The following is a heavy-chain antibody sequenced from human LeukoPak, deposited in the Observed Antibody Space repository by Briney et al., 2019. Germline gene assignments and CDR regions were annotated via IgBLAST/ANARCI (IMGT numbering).Heavy chain of an antibody. Sequence: ASVKVSCKASGYTFTSYGIRWVRQAPGQGLEWMGWISAYNGNTNYAQKLQGRVTMTTDTSTSTAYMELRSLRSDDTAVYYCARVHCSSTSCYTIGDYWGQGTLVTVSS. CDR3: ARVHCSSTSCYTIGDY. V-gene: IGHV1-18*01. D-gene: IGHD2-2*02. J-gene: IGHJ4*02. CDR2: ISAYNGNT. CDR1: GYTFTSYG.